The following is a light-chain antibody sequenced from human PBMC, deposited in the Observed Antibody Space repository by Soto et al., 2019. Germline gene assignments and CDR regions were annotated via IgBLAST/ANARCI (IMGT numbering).Light chain of an antibody. V-gene: IGLV2-14*01. CDR3: NSYTADNTFV. CDR1: SSDVGGYNF. Sequence: QSALTQPASVSGSPGQSITISCTGTSSDVGGYNFVSWYQQHPGKAPKLMIYEVSNRPSGVSSRFSGSKSGNTASLTISGLQAEDEGDYYCNSYTADNTFVFGGGTKLTVL. J-gene: IGLJ2*01. CDR2: EVS.